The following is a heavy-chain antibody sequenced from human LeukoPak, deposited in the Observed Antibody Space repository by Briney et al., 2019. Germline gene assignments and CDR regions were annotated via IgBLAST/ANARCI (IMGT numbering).Heavy chain of an antibody. CDR2: IYYSGST. V-gene: IGHV4-59*08. CDR1: GGSISSYY. D-gene: IGHD6-19*01. Sequence: PSETLSLTCTVSGGSISSYYWSWIRQPPGKGLEWIGYIYYSGSTNYDPSLKSRVTISVDTSKNQFSLRLSSVTAADTAVYYCARQRPVAGPLGIWSQGTMVTVSS. J-gene: IGHJ3*02. CDR3: ARQRPVAGPLGI.